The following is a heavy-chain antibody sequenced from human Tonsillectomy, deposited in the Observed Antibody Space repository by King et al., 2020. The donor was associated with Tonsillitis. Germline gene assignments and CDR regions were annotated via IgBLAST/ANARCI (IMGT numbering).Heavy chain of an antibody. CDR1: GYSFTDYS. CDR2: IKPDSGGT. D-gene: IGHD2-15*01. Sequence: HLLQCGAEVKKPGVSVKLSCRASGYSFTDYSIHWVRQAPGQGLEWMGWIKPDSGGTNYAHKFDDRVTMTRDTSISTAYMELTGLRSDDTAVYYCTRETGGWRAFDYWGQGALVTGS. J-gene: IGHJ4*02. CDR3: TRETGGWRAFDY. V-gene: IGHV1-2*02.